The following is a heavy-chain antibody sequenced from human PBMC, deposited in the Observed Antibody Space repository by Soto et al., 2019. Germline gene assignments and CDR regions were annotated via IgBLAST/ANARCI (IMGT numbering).Heavy chain of an antibody. J-gene: IGHJ5*02. CDR1: GYTFTTYA. CDR3: AKDGATAGTPRNWFDP. V-gene: IGHV1-3*05. Sequence: QVQLVQSGAEEKKPGASVKVSCRTSGYTFTTYAVHWVRQAPGQGLEWMGWIVTANGDTRYSEKFQGRLSITRDTSATTAYMELSSLRSEDTAVYYCAKDGATAGTPRNWFDPWGQGTLVTVSS. CDR2: IVTANGDT. D-gene: IGHD6-13*01.